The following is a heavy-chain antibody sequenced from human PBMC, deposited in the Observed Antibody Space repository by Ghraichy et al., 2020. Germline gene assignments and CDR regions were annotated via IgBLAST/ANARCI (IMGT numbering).Heavy chain of an antibody. D-gene: IGHD1-26*01. V-gene: IGHV3-30*03. J-gene: IGHJ4*02. CDR3: ARGDDGSPDS. Sequence: GGSLRLSCKASGFFFKRYGMHWVRRAPGKGLEWVALRSPDKETKFYADSVRGRFTISRDDSKSTLFLRMDNLRPEDSGMYYCARGDDGSPDSWGPGTLVIVSS. CDR2: RSPDKETK. CDR1: GFFFKRYG.